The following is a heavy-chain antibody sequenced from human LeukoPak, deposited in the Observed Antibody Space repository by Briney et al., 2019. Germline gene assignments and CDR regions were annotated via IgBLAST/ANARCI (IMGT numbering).Heavy chain of an antibody. D-gene: IGHD2-15*01. CDR1: GFSVSSNY. Sequence: PGGSLRLSCAASGFSVSSNYMSWVRQAPGKGLEWVSVIYSGGGTYYADSVKGRFTISRDNSKNTLYLQMNSLRAEDTAVYYCARFRGGSWYSDYWGQGTLVTVS. CDR3: ARFRGGSWYSDY. CDR2: IYSGGGT. V-gene: IGHV3-53*01. J-gene: IGHJ4*02.